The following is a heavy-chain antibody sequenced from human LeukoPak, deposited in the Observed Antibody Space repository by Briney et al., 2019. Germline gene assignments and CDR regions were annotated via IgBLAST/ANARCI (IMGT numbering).Heavy chain of an antibody. Sequence: SSETLSLICTVSGGSISSYYWSWVRQPPGKGLEWIGYIYYSGRTNYKPSLKSGVTLSVDTSRNQFSLKLSSVDAADRAVYYCARVRKWFGELLFNWFDPWGQGTLVTVSS. CDR3: ARVRKWFGELLFNWFDP. CDR2: IYYSGRT. CDR1: GGSISSYY. V-gene: IGHV4-59*01. D-gene: IGHD3-10*01. J-gene: IGHJ5*02.